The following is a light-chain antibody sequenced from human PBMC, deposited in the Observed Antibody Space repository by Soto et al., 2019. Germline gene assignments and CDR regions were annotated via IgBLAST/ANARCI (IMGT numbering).Light chain of an antibody. J-gene: IGKJ2*01. CDR2: AAS. CDR1: QNIRNY. CDR3: QQIHSTSSYT. Sequence: DIPMTQSPSSLSASVGDRVTITCRASQNIRNYLNWYRQRPGKTPNLLVYAASNLRGGVPSRFSGSGSGTVFTLTINSLQPEDFATYYCQQIHSTSSYTFGQGTRVDIK. V-gene: IGKV1-39*01.